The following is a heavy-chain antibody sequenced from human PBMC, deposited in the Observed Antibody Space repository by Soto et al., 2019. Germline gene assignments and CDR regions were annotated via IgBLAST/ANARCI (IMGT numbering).Heavy chain of an antibody. D-gene: IGHD3-9*01. CDR1: GGSISSYY. CDR2: IYYSGST. CDR3: ASSPGLRYFDWFFAFDI. V-gene: IGHV4-59*01. J-gene: IGHJ3*02. Sequence: SETLSLTCTVSGGSISSYYWNWIRQPPGKGLEWIGYIYYSGSTNYNPSLKSRVTISVDTSKNQFSLKLSSVTAADTAVYYCASSPGLRYFDWFFAFDIWGQGTMVTVSS.